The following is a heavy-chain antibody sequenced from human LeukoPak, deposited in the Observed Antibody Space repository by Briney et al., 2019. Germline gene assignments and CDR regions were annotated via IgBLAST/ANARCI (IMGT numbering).Heavy chain of an antibody. CDR1: GFTFSDYY. D-gene: IGHD6-13*01. CDR3: ARGRSSSPIYYYGMDV. CDR2: ISSSGTTI. Sequence: GGSLRLSCAASGFTFSDYYMGWIRQAPGKGLEWVSYISSSGTTIYYADSVKGRFTISRDNAKNSLYLQMNSLRAEDTAVYYCARGRSSSPIYYYGMDVWGQGTTVTVSS. J-gene: IGHJ6*02. V-gene: IGHV3-11*01.